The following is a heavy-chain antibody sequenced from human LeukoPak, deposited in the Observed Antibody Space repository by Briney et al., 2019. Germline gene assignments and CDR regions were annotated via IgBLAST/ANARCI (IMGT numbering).Heavy chain of an antibody. CDR2: IKYDASEK. CDR1: GFSFSTYW. J-gene: IGHJ3*01. V-gene: IGHV3-7*01. D-gene: IGHD1-26*01. CDR3: ARVIGWDEPFDL. Sequence: GGSLRLSCAASGFSFSTYWMSWVRQAPGQGLEWVASIKYDASEKHYADSVRGRFTVSRDNAKNTLYLQMNSLRVEDTAVYYCARVIGWDEPFDLWGHGTLVTVSS.